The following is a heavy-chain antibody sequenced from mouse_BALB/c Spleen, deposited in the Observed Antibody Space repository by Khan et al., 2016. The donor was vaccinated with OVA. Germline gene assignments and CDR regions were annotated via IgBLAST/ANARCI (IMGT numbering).Heavy chain of an antibody. Sequence: EVELVESGPGLVKPSQSLSLTCTVTGYSITSGYGWNWIRQFPGNKLEWMGYISYSGSPNYNPSLKSRISITRDTSKNQFFLQLNSVTTEDTATYYCARTASIKYWGQGTTLTVSS. CDR1: GYSITSGYG. D-gene: IGHD1-2*01. V-gene: IGHV3-2*02. CDR3: ARTASIKY. J-gene: IGHJ2*01. CDR2: ISYSGSP.